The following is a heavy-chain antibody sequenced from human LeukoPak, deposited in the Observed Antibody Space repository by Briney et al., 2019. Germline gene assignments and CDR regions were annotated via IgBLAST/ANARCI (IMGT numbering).Heavy chain of an antibody. CDR3: GIDPNGDYIGAFDF. CDR1: GIAFRNYA. V-gene: IGHV3-23*01. Sequence: GGSLRLSCVASGIAFRNYAMTWVRQAPGKGLEWVSSITGSGTTTRYADSVKGRFTISRDNSVGTLYLQVNSLSAEDTAVYYCGIDPNGDYIGAFDFWGQGTKVTASS. D-gene: IGHD4-17*01. CDR2: ITGSGTTT. J-gene: IGHJ3*01.